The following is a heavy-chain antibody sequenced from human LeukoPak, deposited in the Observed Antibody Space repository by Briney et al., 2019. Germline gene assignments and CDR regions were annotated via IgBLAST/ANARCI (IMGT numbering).Heavy chain of an antibody. J-gene: IGHJ4*02. CDR1: GYTFTSYG. CDR2: ISAYNGNT. D-gene: IGHD6-6*01. Sequence: ASVKVSCXASGYTFTSYGISWVRQVPGQGLGWMGWISAYNGNTNYAQKLQGRVTMTTDTSTSTAYMELRSLRSDDTAVYYCAASSIAALSSDYWGQGTLVTVSS. CDR3: AASSIAALSSDY. V-gene: IGHV1-18*01.